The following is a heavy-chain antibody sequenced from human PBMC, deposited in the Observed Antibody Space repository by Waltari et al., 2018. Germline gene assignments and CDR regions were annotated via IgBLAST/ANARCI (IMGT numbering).Heavy chain of an antibody. CDR2: AYSAGNA. D-gene: IGHD3-22*01. CDR3: ASFREYYDSSGNYFGAFDT. Sequence: QVPLQESGPGLVKPSQTLSLTCDVPGVSIRSGCYFWSWVRQPAGKGLEWIGRAYSAGNADDNPDLKSRATVSVDTSKNQFFLRLTFMAAADAAVYYCASFREYYDSSGNYFGAFDTWGQGTKVTVSS. V-gene: IGHV4-61*02. J-gene: IGHJ3*02. CDR1: GVSIRSGCYF.